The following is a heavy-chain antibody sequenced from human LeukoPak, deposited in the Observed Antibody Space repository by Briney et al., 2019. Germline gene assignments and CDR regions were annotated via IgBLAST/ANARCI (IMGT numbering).Heavy chain of an antibody. V-gene: IGHV1-18*01. J-gene: IGHJ4*02. CDR3: ARDELYGDRDFDY. D-gene: IGHD4-17*01. Sequence: SSVKVSCKPSGYTFTSYGVTWVRQAPAQGLEWMGWISGYNGNTHLAQNLQGRVSLTKDTSPSTAYMEVRSLRSADTAAYYCARDELYGDRDFDYWGQGTLVTVSS. CDR2: ISGYNGNT. CDR1: GYTFTSYG.